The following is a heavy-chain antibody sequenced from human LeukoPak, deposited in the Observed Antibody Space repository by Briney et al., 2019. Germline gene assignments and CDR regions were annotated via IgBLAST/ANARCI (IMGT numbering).Heavy chain of an antibody. Sequence: GGSLRLSCAASGFSFSSTSMHWVRQAPGKGLEWVAAISSTGNIKNFADSVKGRFTISRDNSKNTLYLEMNSLIPEDTALYYCAKPQEADLWVPDYWGQGTLVTVSS. D-gene: IGHD3-3*01. J-gene: IGHJ4*02. CDR1: GFSFSSTS. CDR3: AKPQEADLWVPDY. V-gene: IGHV3-30-3*02. CDR2: ISSTGNIK.